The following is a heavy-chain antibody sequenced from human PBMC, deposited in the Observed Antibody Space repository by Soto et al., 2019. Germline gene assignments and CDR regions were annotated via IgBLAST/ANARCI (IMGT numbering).Heavy chain of an antibody. V-gene: IGHV1-2*04. CDR1: GYTFTGYY. CDR2: INPNSGGT. D-gene: IGHD2-2*01. CDR3: ARDAGYCSSTSCYPPHFDY. Sequence: ASVKVSCKASGYTFTGYYMHWVRQAPEQGLEWMGWINPNSGGTNYAQKFQGWVTMTRDTSISTAYMELSRLRSDDTAVYYCARDAGYCSSTSCYPPHFDYWGQGTLVTSPQ. J-gene: IGHJ4*02.